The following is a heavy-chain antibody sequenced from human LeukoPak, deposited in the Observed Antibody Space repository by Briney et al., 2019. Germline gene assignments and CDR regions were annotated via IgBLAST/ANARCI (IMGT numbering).Heavy chain of an antibody. Sequence: SETLSLTCTVSGGSISSGSYYWSWIRQHAGKGLEWIGYIYYSGSTYYNPSLKSRVTISVDTSKNQFSLKLSSVTAADTAVYYCATYTVMDAFDIWGQGTMVTVSS. CDR3: ATYTVMDAFDI. CDR2: IYYSGST. V-gene: IGHV4-31*03. J-gene: IGHJ3*02. CDR1: GGSISSGSYY. D-gene: IGHD4-11*01.